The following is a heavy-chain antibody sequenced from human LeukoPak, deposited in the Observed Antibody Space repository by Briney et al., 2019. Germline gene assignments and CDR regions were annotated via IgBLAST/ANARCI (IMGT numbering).Heavy chain of an antibody. CDR3: ARDSGIQLWFGADY. D-gene: IGHD5-18*01. J-gene: IGHJ4*02. V-gene: IGHV3-30-3*01. Sequence: PGGSLRLTCAASGFTFSSYAMHWVRQAPGKGLEWVAVISYDGSNKYYADSVKGRFTISRDNSKNTLYLQMNSLRAEDTAVYYCARDSGIQLWFGADYWGQGTLVTVSS. CDR1: GFTFSSYA. CDR2: ISYDGSNK.